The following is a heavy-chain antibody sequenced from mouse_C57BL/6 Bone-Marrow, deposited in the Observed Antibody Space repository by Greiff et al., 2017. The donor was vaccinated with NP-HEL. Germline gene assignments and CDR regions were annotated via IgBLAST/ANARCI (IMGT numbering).Heavy chain of an antibody. D-gene: IGHD2-14*01. CDR2: IDPSDSYT. Sequence: QVQLQQSGAELVKPGASVKLSCKASGYTFTSYWMQWVKQRPGQGLEWIGEIDPSDSYTNYNQKFKGKATLTVDTSSSTAYMQLSSLTSEDSAVYYCARSEVRPYWGQGTTLTVSS. CDR3: ARSEVRPY. V-gene: IGHV1-50*01. CDR1: GYTFTSYW. J-gene: IGHJ2*01.